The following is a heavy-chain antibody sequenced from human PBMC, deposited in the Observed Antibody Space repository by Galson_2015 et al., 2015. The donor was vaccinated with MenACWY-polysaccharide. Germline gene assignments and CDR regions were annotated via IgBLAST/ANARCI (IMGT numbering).Heavy chain of an antibody. V-gene: IGHV1-8*01. CDR2: VNPNSGNT. Sequence: SVKVSCKASGYSFTSNGINWVRQATGQGLEWMGWVNPNSGNTGYSQRFQGRVTMTRNTSISTAYMELSSLGSDDTAIYYCASTRAQTHYFEFWGQGTLVTVSS. J-gene: IGHJ4*02. CDR1: GYSFTSNG. CDR3: ASTRAQTHYFEF.